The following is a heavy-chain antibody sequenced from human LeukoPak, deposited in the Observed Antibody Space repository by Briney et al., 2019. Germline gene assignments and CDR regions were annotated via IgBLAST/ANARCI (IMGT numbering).Heavy chain of an antibody. CDR2: IYYSGST. V-gene: IGHV4-39*01. D-gene: IGHD3-22*01. J-gene: IGHJ4*02. CDR3: TASDSSGYRPFDY. CDR1: GGSITSSSYY. Sequence: SETLSLTCTVSGGSITSSSYYWGCIRQPPGKGLEWIGSIYYSGSTYYNPSLKGRVTISVDTSKNQFSLKLSSVTAADTAVYYCTASDSSGYRPFDYWGEGTLVTVSS.